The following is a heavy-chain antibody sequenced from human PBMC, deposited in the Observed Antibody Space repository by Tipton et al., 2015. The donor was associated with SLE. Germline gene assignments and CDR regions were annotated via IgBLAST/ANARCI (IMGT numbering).Heavy chain of an antibody. Sequence: GSLRLSCVASGFTFDIYAMSWVRQAPGKGLEWVSVISGSAGSTHYADSVKGRFTISRDNSKNSLYLQMSSLGAEDTAVYYCARSSEMATMFDWFDSWGQGTLVSVSS. CDR3: ARSSEMATMFDWFDS. D-gene: IGHD5-24*01. CDR2: ISGSAGST. J-gene: IGHJ5*01. V-gene: IGHV3-23*01. CDR1: GFTFDIYA.